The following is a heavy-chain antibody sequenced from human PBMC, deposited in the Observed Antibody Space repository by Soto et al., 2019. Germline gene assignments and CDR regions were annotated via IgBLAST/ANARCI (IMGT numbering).Heavy chain of an antibody. CDR1: GFTFSSYS. Sequence: EVQLVESGGGLVKPGGSLRLSCAASGFTFSSYSMNWVRQAPGKGLEWVSSISSSSSYIYYADSVKGRFTISRDNAKKALNRQMNSQRPEDTAVDYCQRDPDYGEEPYHMDVGAKGTRVT. D-gene: IGHD4-17*01. CDR2: ISSSSSYI. V-gene: IGHV3-21*01. J-gene: IGHJ6*03. CDR3: QRDPDYGEEPYHMDV.